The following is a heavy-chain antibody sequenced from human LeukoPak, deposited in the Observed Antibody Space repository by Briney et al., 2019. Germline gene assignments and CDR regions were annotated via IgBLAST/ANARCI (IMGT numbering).Heavy chain of an antibody. CDR3: ATGASSCSGGSCYSALYYYYGMDV. CDR2: INPSGGST. J-gene: IGHJ6*02. V-gene: IGHV1-46*01. D-gene: IGHD2-15*01. CDR1: GYTFTSYY. Sequence: ASVKVSCKASGYTFTSYYMHWVRQAPGQGLEWMGIINPSGGSTSYAQKFQGRVTMTRDTSTSTVYMELSSLRSEDTAVYYCATGASSCSGGSCYSALYYYYGMDVWGQGTTVTVSS.